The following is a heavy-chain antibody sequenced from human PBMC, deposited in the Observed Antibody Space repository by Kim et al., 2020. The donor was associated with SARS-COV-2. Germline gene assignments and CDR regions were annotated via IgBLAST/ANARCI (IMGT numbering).Heavy chain of an antibody. CDR1: GYTFTGYY. D-gene: IGHD6-13*01. CDR3: ARERIAAAGTFGY. V-gene: IGHV1-2*06. Sequence: ASVKVSCKASGYTFTGYYMHWVRQAPGQGLEWMGRINPNSGGTNYAQKFQGRVTMTRDTSISTAYMELSRLRSDDTAVYYCARERIAAAGTFGYWGQGTLVTVSS. J-gene: IGHJ4*02. CDR2: INPNSGGT.